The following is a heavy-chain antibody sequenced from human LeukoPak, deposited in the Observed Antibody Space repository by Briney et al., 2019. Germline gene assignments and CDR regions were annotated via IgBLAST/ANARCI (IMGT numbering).Heavy chain of an antibody. J-gene: IGHJ4*02. V-gene: IGHV1-46*01. D-gene: IGHD4-17*01. CDR2: INPSGGST. Sequence: ASVKVSCTASGYTFTSYYMRWVRQAPGQGLEWMGIINPSGGSTSYAQKFQGRVTMTRDTSTSTVYMELSSLRSEDTAVYYCAREARLYGDYAPSFDYWGQGTLVTVSS. CDR3: AREARLYGDYAPSFDY. CDR1: GYTFTSYY.